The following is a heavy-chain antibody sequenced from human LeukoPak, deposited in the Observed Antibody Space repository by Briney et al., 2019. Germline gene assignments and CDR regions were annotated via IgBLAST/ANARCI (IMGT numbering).Heavy chain of an antibody. Sequence: SGGSLRLSCAASGFTFSSNAMAWVRQAPGKGLEWVSAISGSGGSTYYADSVKGRFTISRDNSKNTLYLQMNSLRAEDTAVYYCAKDSEPNWLDSSSSRFDYWGQGTLVTVSS. CDR1: GFTFSSNA. J-gene: IGHJ4*02. CDR2: ISGSGGST. V-gene: IGHV3-23*01. CDR3: AKDSEPNWLDSSSSRFDY. D-gene: IGHD6-6*01.